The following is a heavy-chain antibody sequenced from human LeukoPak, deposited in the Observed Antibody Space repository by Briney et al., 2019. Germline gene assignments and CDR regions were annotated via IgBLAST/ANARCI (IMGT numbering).Heavy chain of an antibody. CDR3: ARAPDVLRYFDWSEGPLYFDY. CDR1: GGTFSSYA. Sequence: SVKVSCKASGGTFSSYAISWVRQAPGQGLEWMGRIIPIFGTANYAQKFQGRVTITTDESTSTAYMELSSLRSEDTAVYYCARAPDVLRYFDWSEGPLYFDYWGQGTLVTVSS. D-gene: IGHD3-9*01. J-gene: IGHJ4*02. V-gene: IGHV1-69*05. CDR2: IIPIFGTA.